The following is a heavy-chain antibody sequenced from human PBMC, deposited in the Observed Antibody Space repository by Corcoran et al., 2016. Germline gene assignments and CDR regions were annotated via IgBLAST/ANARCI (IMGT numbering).Heavy chain of an antibody. Sequence: QVQLVQSGAEVKTPGSSVKVSCTASGGTFSSYAISWVRQAPGQGLEWVGGIIPIFATANYAQKFQGRVTITADESTSTAYMELSRLRSEDTVVYYCARDVQLTCISSTCYNQTIPNYYGMDVWGQGTTVTVSS. D-gene: IGHD2-2*02. CDR2: IIPIFATA. V-gene: IGHV1-69*01. CDR1: GGTFSSYA. J-gene: IGHJ6*02. CDR3: ARDVQLTCISSTCYNQTIPNYYGMDV.